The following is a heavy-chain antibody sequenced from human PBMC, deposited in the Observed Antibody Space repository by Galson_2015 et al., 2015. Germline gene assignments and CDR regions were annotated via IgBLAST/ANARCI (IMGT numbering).Heavy chain of an antibody. Sequence: SLRLSCAASGFTFDDYAMHWVRRTPGKGLEWVSGITWKSDNIAYADAVKGRFTISRDNAKNFLYLQMNSLRAEDTALYYCAKSSADILTGYPLDYWGQGTLVTVSS. D-gene: IGHD3-9*01. J-gene: IGHJ4*02. CDR2: ITWKSDNI. V-gene: IGHV3-9*01. CDR1: GFTFDDYA. CDR3: AKSSADILTGYPLDY.